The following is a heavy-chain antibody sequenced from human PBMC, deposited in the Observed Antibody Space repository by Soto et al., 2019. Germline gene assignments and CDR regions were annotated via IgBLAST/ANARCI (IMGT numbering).Heavy chain of an antibody. V-gene: IGHV4-39*07. CDR2: IYYSGST. CDR1: GGSISSSSYY. D-gene: IGHD5-12*01. CDR3: ARIGSGSINYYYYYYGMDV. Sequence: PSETLSLTCTVSGGSISSSSYYWGWIRQPPGKGLEWIGSIYYSGSTNYNPSLKSRVTISVDTSKNQFSLKLSSVTAADTAVYYCARIGSGSINYYYYYYGMDVWGQGTTVTVSS. J-gene: IGHJ6*02.